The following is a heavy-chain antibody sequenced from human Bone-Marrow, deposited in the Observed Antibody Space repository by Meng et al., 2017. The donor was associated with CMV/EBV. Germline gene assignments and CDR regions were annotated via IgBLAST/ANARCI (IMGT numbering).Heavy chain of an antibody. CDR2: INPNSGGT. J-gene: IGHJ4*02. CDR3: ARGPGPSRGDY. Sequence: ASVKVSCKASGYTFTGYYMHWVRQAPGQGLEWMGWINPNSGGTNYAQKFQGRVTMTRYTSISTAYMELSRLRSADTAVYFCARGPGPSRGDYWGQGTLVTVSS. V-gene: IGHV1-2*02. CDR1: GYTFTGYY.